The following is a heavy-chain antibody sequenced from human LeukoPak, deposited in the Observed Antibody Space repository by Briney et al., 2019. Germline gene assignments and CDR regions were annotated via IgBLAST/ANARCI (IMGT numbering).Heavy chain of an antibody. D-gene: IGHD3-22*01. CDR1: GGSISSYY. V-gene: IGHV4-59*01. Sequence: PSETLSLTCTVSGGSISSYYWSWIRQPPGKGLEWIGYIYYSGSTNYNPSLKSRVTISVDTSKNQFSLKLSSVTAADTAVYYCARFYYDSSGYYGAFDYWGQGTLVTVSS. J-gene: IGHJ4*02. CDR3: ARFYYDSSGYYGAFDY. CDR2: IYYSGST.